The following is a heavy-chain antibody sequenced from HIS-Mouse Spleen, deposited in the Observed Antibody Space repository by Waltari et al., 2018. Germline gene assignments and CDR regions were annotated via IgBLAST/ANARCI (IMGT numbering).Heavy chain of an antibody. J-gene: IGHJ4*02. Sequence: QVTLRESGPALVKPTQTLTLTCTFSGLSLSTSGMCVSWIRQPPGKALEWRARIDWDDDKYYSTSLKTRLTISRDTSKNQVVLTMTNMDPLDTATYYCARIAEGYTSGWYAFDYWGQGTLVTVSS. D-gene: IGHD6-19*01. CDR1: GLSLSTSGMC. CDR2: IDWDDDK. CDR3: ARIAEGYTSGWYAFDY. V-gene: IGHV2-70*15.